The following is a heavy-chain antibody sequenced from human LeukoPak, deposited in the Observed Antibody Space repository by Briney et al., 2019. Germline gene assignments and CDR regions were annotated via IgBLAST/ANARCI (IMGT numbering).Heavy chain of an antibody. V-gene: IGHV5-51*01. Sequence: GESLKISCKGSGYSFTSYWIGWVRQMPGKGLEWMGIIYPDDSDTRYSPSFQGQVTISADKSTGTAYLNWSSLKASDTAIYYCTRGGTYYDDSRDYGHWFDPWGQGTLVTVSS. CDR1: GYSFTSYW. CDR3: TRGGTYYDDSRDYGHWFDP. J-gene: IGHJ5*02. D-gene: IGHD3-22*01. CDR2: IYPDDSDT.